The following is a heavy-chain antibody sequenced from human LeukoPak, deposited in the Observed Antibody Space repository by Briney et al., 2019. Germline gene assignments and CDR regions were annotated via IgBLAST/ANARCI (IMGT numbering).Heavy chain of an antibody. CDR1: GFTFSSHW. CDR2: INNDGSST. D-gene: IGHD3-10*01. V-gene: IGHV3-74*01. Sequence: GGSLRLSCAASGFTFSSHWMHWVRQAPGKGLVWVSRINNDGSSTSYADSVKGRFTISRDNAKDTLYLQMNSLRAEDTAVYYCARDGRGYYGMDVWGQGTTVTVS. CDR3: ARDGRGYYGMDV. J-gene: IGHJ6*02.